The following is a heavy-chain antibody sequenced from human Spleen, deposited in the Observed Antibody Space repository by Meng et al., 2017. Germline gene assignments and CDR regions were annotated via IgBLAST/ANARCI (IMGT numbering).Heavy chain of an antibody. CDR2: ISWNSGNI. Sequence: SLKISCAASGFTFEHFAMHWVRQAPGKGLEWVSGISWNSGNIGYADSVKGRFTISRDNAKNSLYLQLNSLRAEDTALYYCARGRSQYYYTSGSYTFDYWGQGALVTVSS. CDR3: ARGRSQYYYTSGSYTFDY. D-gene: IGHD3-10*01. V-gene: IGHV3-9*01. CDR1: GFTFEHFA. J-gene: IGHJ4*02.